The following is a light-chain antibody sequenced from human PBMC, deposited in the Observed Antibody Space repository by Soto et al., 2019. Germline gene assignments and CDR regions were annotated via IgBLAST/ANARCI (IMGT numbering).Light chain of an antibody. V-gene: IGLV2-14*01. J-gene: IGLJ1*01. CDR2: EVS. CDR3: SSKTSASTLYV. Sequence: QSALTQPASVSGSPGQSITISCTGTSSDIGDYNYVSWYRQHPGRAPKVMIYEVSNRPSGVSNRFSGSKSGNTASLNISGLQAEDEADYYCSSKTSASTLYVFGTGTQLTVL. CDR1: SSDIGDYNY.